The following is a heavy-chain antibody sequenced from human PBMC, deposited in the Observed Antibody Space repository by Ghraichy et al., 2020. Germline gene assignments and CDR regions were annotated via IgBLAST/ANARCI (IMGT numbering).Heavy chain of an antibody. CDR1: GFTFSSYA. CDR3: AKASWDLGFGMDV. CDR2: ISGSGGST. J-gene: IGHJ6*02. D-gene: IGHD6-13*01. V-gene: IGHV3-23*01. Sequence: GGSLRLSCAASGFTFSSYAMSWVRQAPGKGLEWVSSISGSGGSTYYADSVKGRFTVSRDNSKNTLYLQMNSLRAEDTAVYYCAKASWDLGFGMDVWGQGTTVTVSS.